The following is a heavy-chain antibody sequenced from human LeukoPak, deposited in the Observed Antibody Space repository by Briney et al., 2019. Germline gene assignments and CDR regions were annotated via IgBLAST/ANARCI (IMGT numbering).Heavy chain of an antibody. CDR3: ARGYILRDSPRPELYFDY. J-gene: IGHJ4*02. CDR2: IGTAGDT. Sequence: PGGSLRLSCAASGFTFSSYDMHWVRQATGKGLEWVSAIGTAGDTYYPGSVKGRFTISRENAKNSLYLQMNSLRARDTAVYYCARGYILRDSPRPELYFDYWGQGTLVTVSS. D-gene: IGHD3-16*02. V-gene: IGHV3-13*01. CDR1: GFTFSSYD.